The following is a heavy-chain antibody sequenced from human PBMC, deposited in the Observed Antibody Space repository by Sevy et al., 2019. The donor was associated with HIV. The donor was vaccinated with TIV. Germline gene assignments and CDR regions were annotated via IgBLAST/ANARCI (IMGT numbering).Heavy chain of an antibody. J-gene: IGHJ3*02. CDR1: GFTFSSYG. D-gene: IGHD6-19*01. Sequence: GGSLRLSCAASGFTFSSYGMHWVRQAPGKGLEWVAFIRYDGSNKYYADSVKGRFTISRDNSKKSLYLQMNSLRAEDTAVYYCAKRLGLGDSSGWLSDAFDIWGQGTMVTVS. CDR2: IRYDGSNK. CDR3: AKRLGLGDSSGWLSDAFDI. V-gene: IGHV3-30*02.